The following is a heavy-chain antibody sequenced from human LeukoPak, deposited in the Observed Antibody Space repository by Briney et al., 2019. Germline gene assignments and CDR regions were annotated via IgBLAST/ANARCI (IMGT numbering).Heavy chain of an antibody. CDR2: IWYDGSNK. CDR3: ARGGYSRSWYAVHQKNHFDP. D-gene: IGHD6-13*01. Sequence: GRSLRLSCAASGFTFSSYGMHWVRQAPGKGLEWVAVIWYDGSNKYYADSVKGRFTISRDNSKNTLYLQMNSLRAEDTAVYYCARGGYSRSWYAVHQKNHFDPWGQGTLVTVSS. J-gene: IGHJ5*02. CDR1: GFTFSSYG. V-gene: IGHV3-33*01.